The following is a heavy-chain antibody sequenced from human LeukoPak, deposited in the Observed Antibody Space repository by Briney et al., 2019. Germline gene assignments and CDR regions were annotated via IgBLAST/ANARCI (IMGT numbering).Heavy chain of an antibody. CDR2: IYSGGST. CDR1: GLPASRTK. CDR3: AKYTHSSGFDY. Sequence: GGPLGPPCPPSGLPASRTKMSWAGQPPGKGREWVSVIYSGGSTYYADSVKGRFTFSRDNSKNTLYPQMNSLRAEDTAVYYCAKYTHSSGFDYWGQGTLVTVSS. D-gene: IGHD3-22*01. J-gene: IGHJ4*02. V-gene: IGHV3-53*01.